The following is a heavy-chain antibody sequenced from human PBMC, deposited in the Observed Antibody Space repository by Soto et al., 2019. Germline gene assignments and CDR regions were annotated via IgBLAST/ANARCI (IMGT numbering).Heavy chain of an antibody. D-gene: IGHD3-9*01. CDR1: GGSISSYY. V-gene: IGHV4-59*01. Sequence: PSETLSLTCTVSGGSISSYYLNWIRQSPGKGLEWIEYIFYSGSTNYNRSLKSRVTISVDMSKNQFSLKLSSVTAADTAVYYCARDGDILTGYDYWGQGTLVTVSS. CDR3: ARDGDILTGYDY. CDR2: IFYSGST. J-gene: IGHJ4*02.